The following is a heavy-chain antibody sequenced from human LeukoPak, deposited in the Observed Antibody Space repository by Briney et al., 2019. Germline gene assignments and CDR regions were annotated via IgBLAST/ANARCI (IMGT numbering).Heavy chain of an antibody. J-gene: IGHJ5*02. D-gene: IGHD3-22*01. Sequence: ASVKVSCKASGYTFTGYYMHWVRQAPGQGLEWMGWINPNSGGTNYAQKFQGRVTMTRDTSISTAYMELSRLRSDDTAVYYCARGVDSSGSAWFDPWGQGTLVTVSS. CDR2: INPNSGGT. V-gene: IGHV1-2*02. CDR1: GYTFTGYY. CDR3: ARGVDSSGSAWFDP.